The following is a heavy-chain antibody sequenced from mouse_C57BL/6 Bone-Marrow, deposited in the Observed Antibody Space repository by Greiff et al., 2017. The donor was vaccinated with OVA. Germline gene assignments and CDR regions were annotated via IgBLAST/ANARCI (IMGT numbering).Heavy chain of an antibody. CDR2: ISNLAYSI. J-gene: IGHJ4*01. Sequence: EVQGVESGGGLVQPGGSLKLSCAASGFTFSDYGMAWVRQAPRKGPEWVAFISNLAYSIYYADTVTGRFTISRENAKNTLYLEMSSLRSEDTAMYYCARRYYGYAMDYWGQGTSVTVSS. D-gene: IGHD2-1*01. CDR3: ARRYYGYAMDY. V-gene: IGHV5-15*01. CDR1: GFTFSDYG.